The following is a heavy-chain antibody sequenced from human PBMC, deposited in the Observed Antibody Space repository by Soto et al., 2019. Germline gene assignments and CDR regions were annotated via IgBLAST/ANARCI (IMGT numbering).Heavy chain of an antibody. CDR2: IYYSGST. Sequence: PSETLSLTCTVSGGSISSYYWSWIRQPPGKGLEWIGYIYYSGSTNYNPSLKSRVTISVDTSKNQFSLKLSSVTAADTAVYYCARGVSGWYVGHYWGQGTRVTVSS. CDR3: ARGVSGWYVGHY. V-gene: IGHV4-59*01. D-gene: IGHD6-19*01. CDR1: GGSISSYY. J-gene: IGHJ4*02.